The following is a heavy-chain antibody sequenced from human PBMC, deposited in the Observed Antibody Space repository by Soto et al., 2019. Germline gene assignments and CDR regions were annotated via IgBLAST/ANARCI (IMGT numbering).Heavy chain of an antibody. J-gene: IGHJ4*02. CDR2: IYYNEETKQNIPP. V-gene: IGHV4-59*01. CDR3: ARDRGFSYGRGAIDH. Sequence: QVQLQESGPGLVKASETLSLTCTVSGGSLSSYYWSWIRQPPGKGLEWIGNIYYNEETKQNIPPKSNPSLSSRVTMSRDTSKNQVFLKLTSVIAADTAVYYCARDRGFSYGRGAIDHWGQGTLVAVSS. CDR1: GGSLSSYY. D-gene: IGHD5-18*01.